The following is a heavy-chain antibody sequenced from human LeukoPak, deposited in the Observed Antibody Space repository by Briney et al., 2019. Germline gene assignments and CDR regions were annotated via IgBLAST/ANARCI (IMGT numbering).Heavy chain of an antibody. CDR1: GYTFTGYY. CDR3: ARVPRNYDILTGKEMDV. CDR2: INPNSGGT. J-gene: IGHJ6*04. D-gene: IGHD3-9*01. Sequence: ASVKVSCKASGYTFTGYYMHWVRQAPGQGLEWMGWINPNSGGTNYAQKFQGRVTMTRDTSISTAYMELSRLRSDDTAVYYCARVPRNYDILTGKEMDVWGKGTTVTISS. V-gene: IGHV1-2*02.